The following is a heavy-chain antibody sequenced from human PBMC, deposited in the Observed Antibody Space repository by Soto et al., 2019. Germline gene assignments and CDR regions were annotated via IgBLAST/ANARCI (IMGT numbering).Heavy chain of an antibody. CDR1: GGTFSSYA. D-gene: IGHD2-15*01. Sequence: SVKVSCKASGGTFSSYAISWVRQAPGQGLEWMGGIIPIFGTANYAQKFQGRVTITADESTSTAYMELSSLRSEDTAVYYCASGSKDAGVFDYWGQGTLVTVSS. CDR2: IIPIFGTA. CDR3: ASGSKDAGVFDY. J-gene: IGHJ4*02. V-gene: IGHV1-69*13.